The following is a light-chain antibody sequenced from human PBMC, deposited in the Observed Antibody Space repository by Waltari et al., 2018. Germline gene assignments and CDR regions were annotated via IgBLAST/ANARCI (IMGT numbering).Light chain of an antibody. J-gene: IGLJ1*01. V-gene: IGLV2-14*01. CDR1: NSDVGSYNF. CDR2: EVP. Sequence: QSALTQPASVSGSPGQSITISCTGTNSDVGSYNFVSWYQQHPGEAPKLMIFEVPNLPSGVSNRFSGSKSGNTASLIISGLQGEDEADYYCSSYTTSRTYVFGTGTKVTVL. CDR3: SSYTTSRTYV.